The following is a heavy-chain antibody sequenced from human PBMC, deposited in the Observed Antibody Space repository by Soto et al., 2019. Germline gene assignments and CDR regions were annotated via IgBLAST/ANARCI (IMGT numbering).Heavy chain of an antibody. D-gene: IGHD3-9*01. CDR3: VRDIGQYFRSGYMDV. V-gene: IGHV3-21*01. J-gene: IGHJ6*03. CDR1: GFTFYSFS. CDR2: IDTTSNYI. Sequence: EVQLVGSGGGLVKPGASLRLSCAASGFTFYSFSMNWVRQAAGRGPEWVSSIDTTSNYIYYADSVRGRFTISRDNAKDSLYLQMYSLRAEDTAVYYCVRDIGQYFRSGYMDVWGRGTTVTVSS.